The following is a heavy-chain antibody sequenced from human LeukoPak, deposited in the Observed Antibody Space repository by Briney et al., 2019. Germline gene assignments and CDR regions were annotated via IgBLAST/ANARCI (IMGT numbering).Heavy chain of an antibody. Sequence: ASVKVSCKASGYTFTGYYMHWVRQAPGQGLEWMGWINPNSGGTNYAQKFQGRVTMTRDTSISTAYMELSGLRSDDTAVYYCARTVYSSSSSDYWGQGTLVTVSS. J-gene: IGHJ4*02. CDR3: ARTVYSSSSSDY. V-gene: IGHV1-2*02. D-gene: IGHD6-6*01. CDR1: GYTFTGYY. CDR2: INPNSGGT.